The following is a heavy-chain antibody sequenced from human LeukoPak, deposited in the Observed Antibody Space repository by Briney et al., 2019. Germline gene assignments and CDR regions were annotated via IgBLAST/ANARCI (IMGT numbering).Heavy chain of an antibody. D-gene: IGHD2-2*01. CDR3: AKDRLDQLIVVVPAATGY. Sequence: GGSLRLSCAASGFTFSSYGMHWVRQAPGKGLEWVAVISYDGSNKYYADSVKGRFTISRDNSKNTLYLQMNSLRAEDTAVYYCAKDRLDQLIVVVPAATGYWGQGTLVTVSS. J-gene: IGHJ4*02. CDR2: ISYDGSNK. V-gene: IGHV3-30*18. CDR1: GFTFSSYG.